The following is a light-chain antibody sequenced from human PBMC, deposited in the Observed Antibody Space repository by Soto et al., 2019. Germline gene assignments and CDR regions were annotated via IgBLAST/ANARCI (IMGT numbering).Light chain of an antibody. CDR1: SSDVGGYNY. J-gene: IGLJ2*01. CDR3: SSYTSSSTLGV. Sequence: QSALTQPASVSGSPGQSITISCTGTSSDVGGYNYVSWYQQHPGKAPKLMIYDVSNRPSGVSNRFSGSKSGNTASLTISGLQAEDEGDYHCSSYTSSSTLGVFGGGTKLTVL. V-gene: IGLV2-14*01. CDR2: DVS.